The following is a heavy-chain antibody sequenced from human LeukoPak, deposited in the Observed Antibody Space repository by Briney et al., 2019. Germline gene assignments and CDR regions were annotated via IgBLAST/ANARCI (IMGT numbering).Heavy chain of an antibody. CDR1: GFMFSNYA. CDR3: AKAFDSRALPRGAYYCDY. Sequence: GGSPRLSCAASGFMFSNYAMNWVRQAPGKGLEWVSVISGSGDTTHYADSVKGRLTISRDNAKKTLYLQMNSLRAEDTAVYYCAKAFDSRALPRGAYYCDYWGQGTLVTVSS. D-gene: IGHD3-10*01. V-gene: IGHV3-23*01. J-gene: IGHJ4*02. CDR2: ISGSGDTT.